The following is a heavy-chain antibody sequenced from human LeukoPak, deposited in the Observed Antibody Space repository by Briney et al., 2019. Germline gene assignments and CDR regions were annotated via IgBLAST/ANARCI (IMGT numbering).Heavy chain of an antibody. CDR1: GFTFSSYA. CDR2: ISTSGGST. Sequence: GGSLRLSCAASGFTFSSYAMNWVRQAPGKGLEWVSVISTSGGSTYYADSVKGRFTISRDNSKNTLYLQMNSLRAEDTAVYYCAGYSYGYKYWGQGTLVTVSS. J-gene: IGHJ4*02. CDR3: AGYSYGYKY. V-gene: IGHV3-23*01. D-gene: IGHD5-18*01.